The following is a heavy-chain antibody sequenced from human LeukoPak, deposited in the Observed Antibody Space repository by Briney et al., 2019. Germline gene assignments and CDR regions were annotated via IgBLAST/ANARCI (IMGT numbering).Heavy chain of an antibody. CDR3: ARDPALYY. CDR2: ISSSGSTI. V-gene: IGHV3-48*03. Sequence: GGSLRLSCAASGFTFSTYEMNWVGQAPGKGLEWVSYISSSGSTIYYADSVKGRFTIPRDNAKHSLYLQMNSLRAEDTAVYYCARDPALYYWGQGTLVTVSS. CDR1: GFTFSTYE. J-gene: IGHJ4*02.